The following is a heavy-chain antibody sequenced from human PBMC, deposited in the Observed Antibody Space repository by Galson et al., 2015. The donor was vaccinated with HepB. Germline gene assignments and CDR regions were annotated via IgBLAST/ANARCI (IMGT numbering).Heavy chain of an antibody. CDR3: AREVAVGADAFDI. V-gene: IGHV3-48*04. CDR1: GFTFSSYS. CDR2: ISSSSSTI. Sequence: SLRLSCAASGFTFSSYSRNWVRQAPGKGLEWVSYISSSSSTIYYADSVKGRFTISRDNAKNSLYLQMNSLRAEDTAVYYCAREVAVGADAFDIWGQGTMVTVSS. J-gene: IGHJ3*02. D-gene: IGHD6-19*01.